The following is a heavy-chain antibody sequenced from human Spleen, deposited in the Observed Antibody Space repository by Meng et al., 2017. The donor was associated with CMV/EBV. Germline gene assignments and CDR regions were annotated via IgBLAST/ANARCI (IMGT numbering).Heavy chain of an antibody. V-gene: IGHV3-74*01. Sequence: GGSLRLSCAASGFSLTTYWMDWVRQAPGKGLVWVSRIKSDGSSTTYADSVKGRFTISRDNAKNTLYLQMNSLRAEDTAVYYCTRPLAFLNAFDIWGQGTMVTVSS. CDR3: TRPLAFLNAFDI. CDR2: IKSDGSST. J-gene: IGHJ3*02. CDR1: GFSLTTYW. D-gene: IGHD3-3*02.